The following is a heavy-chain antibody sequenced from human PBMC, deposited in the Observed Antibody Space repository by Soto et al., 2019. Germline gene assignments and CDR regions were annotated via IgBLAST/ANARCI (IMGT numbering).Heavy chain of an antibody. V-gene: IGHV3-49*04. J-gene: IGHJ4*02. Sequence: EVQLVESGGDLVKPGRSLRVSCTTSGFNFGEYAMSWVRQAPGKGLEWVGHIRSKAFGGTAEYAASVKGRFSISRDDSKSIAYLQMNSLKTEDTAVYYCTRLPPHPRPAFDYWCQGTLVTVSS. D-gene: IGHD2-2*01. CDR3: TRLPPHPRPAFDY. CDR1: GFNFGEYA. CDR2: IRSKAFGGTA.